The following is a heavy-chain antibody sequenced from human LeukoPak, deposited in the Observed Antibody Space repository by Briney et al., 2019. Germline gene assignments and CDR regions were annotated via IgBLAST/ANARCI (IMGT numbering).Heavy chain of an antibody. V-gene: IGHV4-4*07. CDR3: ARGQLPYYYDSSGYYADAFDI. CDR2: IYTSGST. Sequence: PSETLSLTCTVSGGSISSYYWSWIRQPAGKGLEWIGRIYTSGSTNYNPSLKSRVTMSVDTSKNQFSLKLSSVTAADTAVYYCARGQLPYYYDSSGYYADAFDIWGQGTMVTVSS. CDR1: GGSISSYY. D-gene: IGHD3-22*01. J-gene: IGHJ3*02.